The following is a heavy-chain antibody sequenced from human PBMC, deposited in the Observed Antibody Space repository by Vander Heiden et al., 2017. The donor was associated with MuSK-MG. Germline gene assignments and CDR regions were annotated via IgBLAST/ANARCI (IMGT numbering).Heavy chain of an antibody. J-gene: IGHJ4*02. CDR2: INPRREAT. CDR3: ARIVRGFDY. V-gene: IGHV1-2*02. Sequence: QVQLVQSGAEVKKPGASVKVSCKLSGYTFTDYYIHWVRQAPGQGLQWRGWINPRREATKYEETFQGRVTMTSDTSISTAYMELTGLKSDDTAVYYCARIVRGFDYWGQGTLVTVSS. D-gene: IGHD3-10*02. CDR1: GYTFTDYY.